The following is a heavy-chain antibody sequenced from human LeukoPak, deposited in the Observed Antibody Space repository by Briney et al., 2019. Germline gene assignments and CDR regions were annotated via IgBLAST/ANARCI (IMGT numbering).Heavy chain of an antibody. CDR1: GYTSTDYA. Sequence: ASVKVSCKASGYTSTDYAMNWVRQAPGQGLEWMGWINPNSGGTNYAQKFQGRVTMTRDTSISTAYMELTRLRSDDTAVYYCARVLIRRHYETSGYYYDDPWGQGTLVTVSS. CDR3: ARVLIRRHYETSGYYYDDP. CDR2: INPNSGGT. V-gene: IGHV1-2*02. D-gene: IGHD3-22*01. J-gene: IGHJ5*02.